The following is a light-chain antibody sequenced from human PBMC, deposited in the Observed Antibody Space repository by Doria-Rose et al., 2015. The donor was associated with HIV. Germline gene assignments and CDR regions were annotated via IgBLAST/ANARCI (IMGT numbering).Light chain of an antibody. CDR2: DAS. CDR1: QDISNY. V-gene: IGKV1-33*01. CDR3: QQYENVPIT. J-gene: IGKJ5*01. Sequence: DIQMTQSPSSLSASVGDRVTITCQASQDISNYLNWYQHKPGKAPKLLICDASNLETGVPSRFSGSGSGTNFTLTISSLQPEDIATFYCQQYENVPITFGQGTRLKIK.